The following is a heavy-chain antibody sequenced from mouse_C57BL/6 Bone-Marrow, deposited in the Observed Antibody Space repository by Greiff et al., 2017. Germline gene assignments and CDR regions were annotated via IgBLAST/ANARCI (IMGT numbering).Heavy chain of an antibody. Sequence: VQLQQSGAELARPGASVKLSCKASGYTFTSYGISWVKQRTGQGLEWIGEIYPRSGNTYYNEKFKGKATLTADKSSSTAYMELRSLTSEDSAVYFCARLYYGSSYDWFAYWGQGTLVTVSA. J-gene: IGHJ3*01. CDR1: GYTFTSYG. V-gene: IGHV1-81*01. D-gene: IGHD1-1*01. CDR3: ARLYYGSSYDWFAY. CDR2: IYPRSGNT.